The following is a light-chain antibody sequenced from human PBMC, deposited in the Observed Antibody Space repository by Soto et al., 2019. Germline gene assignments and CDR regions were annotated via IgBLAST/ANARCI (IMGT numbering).Light chain of an antibody. CDR3: QQNYITPLT. V-gene: IGKV1-39*01. J-gene: IGKJ4*01. CDR1: RAITNH. Sequence: PLTQSPSPLSASVGDRVSISCRASRAITNHLNWYQQKPGKAPILLVYAASTLETGVPSRFSGSGSGTHFTLTFDNLQPEDVATYFCQQNYITPLTFGGGTKVEI. CDR2: AAS.